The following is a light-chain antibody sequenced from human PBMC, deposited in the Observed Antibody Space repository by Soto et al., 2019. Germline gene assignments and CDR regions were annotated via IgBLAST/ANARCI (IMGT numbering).Light chain of an antibody. CDR2: RXD. CDR1: SSNIGSNY. CDR3: AAWDDSLSAVV. J-gene: IGLJ2*01. V-gene: IGLV1-47*01. Sequence: QSVLTQPPSASGTPGQRVTISCSGSSSNIGSNYVYWYQQFPGSAPKLLIYRXDQRPSGVPDRXSGSXXXXXAXXXXXXPRSEDEADYYCAAWDDSLSAVVFGGGTKLTVL.